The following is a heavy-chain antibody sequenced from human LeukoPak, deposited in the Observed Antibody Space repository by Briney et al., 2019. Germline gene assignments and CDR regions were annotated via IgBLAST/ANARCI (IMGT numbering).Heavy chain of an antibody. D-gene: IGHD4-17*01. CDR2: IYYSGST. Sequence: SETLSLTCAVYGGSFSGYYWSWIRQPPGKGLEWIGSIYYSGSTYYNPSLKSRVTISVDTSKNQFSLKLSSVTAADTAVYYCARVMTTVTTFFFDYWGQGTLVTVSS. CDR1: GGSFSGYY. J-gene: IGHJ4*02. CDR3: ARVMTTVTTFFFDY. V-gene: IGHV4-34*01.